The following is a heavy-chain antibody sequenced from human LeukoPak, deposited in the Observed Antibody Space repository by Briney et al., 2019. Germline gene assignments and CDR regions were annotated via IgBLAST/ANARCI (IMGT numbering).Heavy chain of an antibody. CDR3: AREGMAVAGFPFDY. Sequence: SETLSLTCTVSGGSISSYYWSWIRQPPGKGLEWIGYIYYSGSTNYNPSLKSRVTISVDTSENQFSLKLSSVTAADTAVYYCAREGMAVAGFPFDYWGQGTLVTVSS. J-gene: IGHJ4*02. CDR2: IYYSGST. D-gene: IGHD6-19*01. CDR1: GGSISSYY. V-gene: IGHV4-59*01.